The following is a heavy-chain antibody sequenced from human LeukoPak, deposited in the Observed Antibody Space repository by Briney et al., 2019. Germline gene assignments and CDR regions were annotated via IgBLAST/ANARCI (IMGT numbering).Heavy chain of an antibody. J-gene: IGHJ4*02. D-gene: IGHD4-23*01. CDR1: GFTFSSYA. Sequence: GGSLRLSCAASGFTFSSYAMSWVRQAPGKGLECVSAISGSSGSTYYADSVRGRFTISRDNSKNTLFLHMISLRADDTAVYYCAKRSDYGANWNYLDYWGQGTLVTVSS. CDR3: AKRSDYGANWNYLDY. V-gene: IGHV3-23*01. CDR2: ISGSSGST.